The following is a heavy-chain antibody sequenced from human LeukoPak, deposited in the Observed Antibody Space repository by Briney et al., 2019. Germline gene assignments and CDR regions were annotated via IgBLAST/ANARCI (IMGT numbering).Heavy chain of an antibody. V-gene: IGHV4-38-2*02. CDR3: GRGGGGEFDH. Sequence: SETLSLTCTVSGYSITRGYNWGWVRQSPGKGLEWIASISHAGDTYYNPSLKSRVTISVDTSKNHFSLNLASVTAPDTAVYFWGRGGGGEFDHWGQGTLVTVSS. D-gene: IGHD3-16*01. CDR2: ISHAGDT. CDR1: GYSITRGYN. J-gene: IGHJ4*02.